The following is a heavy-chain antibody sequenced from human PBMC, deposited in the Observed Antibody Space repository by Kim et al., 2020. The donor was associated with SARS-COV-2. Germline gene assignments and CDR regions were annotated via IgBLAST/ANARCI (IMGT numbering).Heavy chain of an antibody. D-gene: IGHD6-19*01. J-gene: IGHJ4*02. CDR1: GFTFSSGA. CDR3: ARVLYNSGYYYFDY. Sequence: GGSLRLSCVASGFTFSSGAMHWVRQAPGKGLEYVSAISSDGGRTNYGNSVKGRFTISRDNSKNTLYLQMGGLKIEDMAVYYCARVLYNSGYYYFDYWGQGTLVTVSS. CDR2: ISSDGGRT. V-gene: IGHV3-64*01.